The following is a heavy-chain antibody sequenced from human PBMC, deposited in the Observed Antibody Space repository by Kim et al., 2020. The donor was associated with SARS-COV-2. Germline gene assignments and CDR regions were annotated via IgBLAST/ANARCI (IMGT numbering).Heavy chain of an antibody. CDR3: ARDRGSDYYDNSFDS. D-gene: IGHD3-22*01. V-gene: IGHV1-3*01. Sequence: ASVKVSCKASGYNFTNYAIHWVRQAPGQRLEWMGWINAGSGNTRYSQKFQGRVSLTRDTSASTAYMDLSSLRSEDTAVYYCARDRGSDYYDNSFDSWGQGTLVTVSS. CDR1: GYNFTNYA. J-gene: IGHJ4*02. CDR2: INAGSGNT.